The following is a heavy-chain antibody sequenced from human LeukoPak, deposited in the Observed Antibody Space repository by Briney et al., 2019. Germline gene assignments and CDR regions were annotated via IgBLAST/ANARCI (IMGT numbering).Heavy chain of an antibody. CDR1: GGSISSSSYY. CDR3: AREGVVPAAILDY. Sequence: PSETLSLTCTVSGGSISSSSYYWGWIRQPPGKGLEWIGSIYYSGSTYYNPSLKSRVTISVDTSKNQFSLKLSSVTAADTAVYYCAREGVVPAAILDYWGQGTLVTVSS. CDR2: IYYSGST. J-gene: IGHJ4*02. D-gene: IGHD2-2*01. V-gene: IGHV4-39*07.